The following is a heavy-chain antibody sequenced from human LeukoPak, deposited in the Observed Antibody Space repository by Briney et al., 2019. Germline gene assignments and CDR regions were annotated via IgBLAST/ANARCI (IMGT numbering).Heavy chain of an antibody. CDR2: IGISSGNT. CDR3: ARDHRYAFDN. J-gene: IGHJ4*01. Sequence: GGSLRLSCAASGFNFIDYSMNWVRQAPGKGLEWISYIGISSGNTKYADSVKGRFTISRDEARNSLYLQMNSLRVEDTAMYYCARDHRYAFDNWGHGTLVTVSS. V-gene: IGHV3-48*01. D-gene: IGHD5-12*01. CDR1: GFNFIDYS.